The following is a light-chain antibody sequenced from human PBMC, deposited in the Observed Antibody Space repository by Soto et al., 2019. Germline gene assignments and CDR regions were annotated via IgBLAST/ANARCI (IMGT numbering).Light chain of an antibody. CDR1: QGISTW. V-gene: IGKV1D-16*01. CDR2: GAS. CDR3: QQYDRYPRT. J-gene: IGKJ1*01. Sequence: IRMTQFPSSVSASVEDRVNITCRASQGISTWLAWYQQKPERAPKSLIYGASRLQSGVPPRFSGSGSETDFTLTISGLQPEDFATYYCQQYDRYPRTFGQGTKVEIK.